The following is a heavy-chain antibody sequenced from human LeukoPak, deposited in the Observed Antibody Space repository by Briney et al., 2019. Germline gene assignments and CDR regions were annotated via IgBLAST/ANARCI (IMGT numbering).Heavy chain of an antibody. CDR1: GGSISSYY. Sequence: PSETLSLTCTVSGGSISSYYWSWIRQPPGKGLEWIGYIYYSGSTNYNPSLKSRVTISVDTSKNQFSLKLSSVTAADTAVYYCARDRSGWYIADYYFDYWGQGTLVTVSS. CDR3: ARDRSGWYIADYYFDY. CDR2: IYYSGST. D-gene: IGHD6-19*01. V-gene: IGHV4-59*01. J-gene: IGHJ4*02.